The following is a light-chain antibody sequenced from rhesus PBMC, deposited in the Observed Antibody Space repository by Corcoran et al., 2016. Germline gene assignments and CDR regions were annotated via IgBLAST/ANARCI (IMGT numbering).Light chain of an antibody. V-gene: IGKV1S12*01. J-gene: IGKJ3*01. CDR2: AAS. Sequence: DIQMTQYPSALSASVGDRVTISCRASQNIYSNLAWYQQKPGKAPKLLIYAASSLQTGIPSRFRGRGSGTDFTLTISSLQPDDSAAYYCQHYYDNPFTFGPGTKLDIK. CDR1: QNIYSN. CDR3: QHYYDNPFT.